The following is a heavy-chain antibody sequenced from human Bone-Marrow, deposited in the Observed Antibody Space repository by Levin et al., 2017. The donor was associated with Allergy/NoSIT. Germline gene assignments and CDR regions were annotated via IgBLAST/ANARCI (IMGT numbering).Heavy chain of an antibody. CDR1: GGSISSYY. CDR2: IYYSGST. Sequence: SETLSLTCTVSGGSISSYYWSWIRQPPGKGLEWIGYIYYSGSTNYNPSLKSRVTITVDTSKNQFSLKLSSVTAADTAVYYCARMGDSSGAFDIWGQGTMVTVSS. D-gene: IGHD3-22*01. J-gene: IGHJ3*02. V-gene: IGHV4-59*01. CDR3: ARMGDSSGAFDI.